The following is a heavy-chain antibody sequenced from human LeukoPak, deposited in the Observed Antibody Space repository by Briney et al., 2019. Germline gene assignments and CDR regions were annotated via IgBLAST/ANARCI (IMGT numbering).Heavy chain of an antibody. D-gene: IGHD6-13*01. Sequence: SETLSLTCAVSGGSISSSNWWSWVRQPPGKGLEWIGEIYHSGSTNYNPSLKSRVTISVDTSKNQFSLKLSSVTAADTAVYYCARGSLIAAAGKGRRAFDIWGQGTMVTVSS. CDR3: ARGSLIAAAGKGRRAFDI. CDR1: GGSISSSNW. V-gene: IGHV4-4*02. CDR2: IYHSGST. J-gene: IGHJ3*02.